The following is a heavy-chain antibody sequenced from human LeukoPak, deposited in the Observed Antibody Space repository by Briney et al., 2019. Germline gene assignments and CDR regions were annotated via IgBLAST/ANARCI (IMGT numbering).Heavy chain of an antibody. J-gene: IGHJ4*02. Sequence: GGSLRLSCAASGFTFSTYGMHWVRQAPGKGLEWVAFIRYDGNNKYYADSVKGRFTISRDNSANMLYLEMKSLRPEDTAVYYCAKSGPDYIWGNYLDYWGQGTLVTVSS. CDR1: GFTFSTYG. D-gene: IGHD3-16*01. CDR2: IRYDGNNK. V-gene: IGHV3-30*02. CDR3: AKSGPDYIWGNYLDY.